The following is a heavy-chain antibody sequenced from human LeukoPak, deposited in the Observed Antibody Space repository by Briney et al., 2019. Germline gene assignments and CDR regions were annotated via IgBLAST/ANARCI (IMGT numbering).Heavy chain of an antibody. V-gene: IGHV3-23*01. J-gene: IGHJ4*02. CDR3: AKALRGGAAAGSFDY. D-gene: IGHD6-13*01. Sequence: TGGSLRLSCAASGFTFSSYAMSWVRQAPGKGLEWVSAISGSGGSTYYADSVKGRFTIPRDNSKNTLYLQMNSLRAEDTAVYYCAKALRGGAAAGSFDYWGQGTLVTVSS. CDR1: GFTFSSYA. CDR2: ISGSGGST.